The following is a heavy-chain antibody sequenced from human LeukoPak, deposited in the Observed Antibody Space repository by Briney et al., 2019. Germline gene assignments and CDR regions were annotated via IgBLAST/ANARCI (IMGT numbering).Heavy chain of an antibody. V-gene: IGHV4-61*01. D-gene: IGHD3-10*01. J-gene: IGHJ6*03. CDR1: GGSISSSSYY. CDR2: IYYSGST. CDR3: ARVEEGYGSGRRENYYYYYMDV. Sequence: PSETLSLTCTVSGGSISSSSYYWSWIRQPPGKGLEWIGYIYYSGSTNYKSSLKSRVTISVDTSKNQFSLKLRSVSAADTAVYYCARVEEGYGSGRRENYYYYYMDVWGKGTTVTISS.